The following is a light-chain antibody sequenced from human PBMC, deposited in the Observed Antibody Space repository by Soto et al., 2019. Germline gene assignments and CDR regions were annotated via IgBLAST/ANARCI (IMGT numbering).Light chain of an antibody. Sequence: QSALTQPASVSGSPGQSITISCTGTSSDVGGYNYVSWYQQHPGKAPKLMIYDVSNRPSGVCNRFSASKYGNTASLTISGLDAEHEADYYCSAYTRSSRGVVFGGATKLTVL. CDR1: SSDVGGYNY. CDR3: SAYTRSSRGVV. V-gene: IGLV2-14*01. CDR2: DVS. J-gene: IGLJ2*01.